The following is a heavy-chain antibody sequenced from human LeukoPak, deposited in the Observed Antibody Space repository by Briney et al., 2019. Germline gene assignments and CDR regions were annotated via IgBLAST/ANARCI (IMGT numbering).Heavy chain of an antibody. V-gene: IGHV6-1*01. CDR1: GDSVSSDSAA. Sequence: SQTLSLTCAISGDSVSSDSAAWNWIRQSPSRGLEWLGRTYYRSKWYNDYAVSVKSRITINPDTTNNQFSLQLNSVTPEDTAVYYCAVASLAVAGWFDPWGQGTLVTVSS. D-gene: IGHD6-19*01. CDR2: TYYRSKWYN. CDR3: AVASLAVAGWFDP. J-gene: IGHJ5*02.